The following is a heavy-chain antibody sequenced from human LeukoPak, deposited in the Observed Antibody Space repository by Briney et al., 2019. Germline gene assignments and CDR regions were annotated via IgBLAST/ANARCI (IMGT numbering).Heavy chain of an antibody. V-gene: IGHV3-23*01. CDR2: ISGSGGST. CDR1: GFTFSSYA. CDR3: AKAHRLAVAGRDAFDI. J-gene: IGHJ3*02. Sequence: GGSLRLSCAASGFTFSSYAMSWVRQAPGKGLEWVSAISGSGGSTYYADSVKGRFTISRDNSKNTLYLQMNSLRAEDTAVYYCAKAHRLAVAGRDAFDIWGQGTMVTVSS. D-gene: IGHD6-19*01.